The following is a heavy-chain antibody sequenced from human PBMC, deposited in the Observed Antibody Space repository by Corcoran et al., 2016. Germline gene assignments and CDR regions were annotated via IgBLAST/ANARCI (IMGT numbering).Heavy chain of an antibody. Sequence: QLQLQESGPGLVKPSETLSLTCTVSGGSISSSSYYWGWIRQPPGKGLEWIGSIYYSGSTYYNPSLKSRVTISVDTSKNQFSLKLSWVTAADTAVYYCARGRDGDLDYWGQGTLVTVSS. CDR1: GGSISSSSYY. CDR2: IYYSGST. V-gene: IGHV4-39*07. J-gene: IGHJ4*02. CDR3: ARGRDGDLDY. D-gene: IGHD4-17*01.